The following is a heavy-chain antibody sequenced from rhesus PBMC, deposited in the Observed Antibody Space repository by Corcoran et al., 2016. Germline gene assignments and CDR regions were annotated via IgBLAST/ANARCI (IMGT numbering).Heavy chain of an antibody. CDR3: ARGRTLGFDY. CDR1: GYSFNNYW. V-gene: IGHV5-20*02. Sequence: EVQLVQSGAEVKRPGESLKISCKTSGYSFNNYWISWVRQVSGKGLEWMGAIDPSNSDARYSPSFQGQVTISADKSITTAYLQWSSLKASDTATYYCARGRTLGFDYWGQGVLVTVSS. CDR2: IDPSNSDA. D-gene: IGHD2-39*01. J-gene: IGHJ4*01.